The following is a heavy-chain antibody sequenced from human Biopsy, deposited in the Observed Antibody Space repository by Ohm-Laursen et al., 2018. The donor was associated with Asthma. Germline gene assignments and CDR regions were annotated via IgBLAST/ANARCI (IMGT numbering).Heavy chain of an antibody. CDR3: ARCQVGYSSGWSLLLKKIYYSGMDV. CDR1: GDTFRTSA. D-gene: IGHD6-19*01. J-gene: IGHJ6*02. V-gene: IGHV1-69*13. Sequence: ASVKVSCKASGDTFRTSAFSWVRQAPGQGLEWMGGVIPLLDTGDYAQKFQGRVTITADESTSTAYMEVTSLRSEDTAIYYCARCQVGYSSGWSLLLKKIYYSGMDVWGQGTAVTVSS. CDR2: VIPLLDTG.